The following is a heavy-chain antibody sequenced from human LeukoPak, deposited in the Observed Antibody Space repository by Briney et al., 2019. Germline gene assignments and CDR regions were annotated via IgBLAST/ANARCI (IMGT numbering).Heavy chain of an antibody. CDR1: GFTVSSNY. D-gene: IGHD3-10*01. CDR3: ARVGYMVRGVRVGY. J-gene: IGHJ4*02. Sequence: GGSLRLSCAASGFTVSSNYMSWVRQAPGKGLEWVSVIYSGGSTYYADSVKGRFTISGDNSKNTLYLQMNSLRAEDTAVYYCARVGYMVRGVRVGYWGQGTLVTVSS. CDR2: IYSGGST. V-gene: IGHV3-53*01.